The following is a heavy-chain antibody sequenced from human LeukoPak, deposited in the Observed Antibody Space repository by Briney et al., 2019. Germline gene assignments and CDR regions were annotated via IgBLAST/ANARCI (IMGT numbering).Heavy chain of an antibody. J-gene: IGHJ5*02. V-gene: IGHV1-2*02. D-gene: IGHD6-19*01. CDR3: ARVRSSGLTNWFDP. CDR1: GYTFTGYY. Sequence: ASVKVSCKASGYTFTGYYMHWVRQAPGQGLEWMGWINPNSGGTNYAQKFQGRVTMTRDTSISTAYMELSRLSSDDTAVYYCARVRSSGLTNWFDPWGQGTLVTVSS. CDR2: INPNSGGT.